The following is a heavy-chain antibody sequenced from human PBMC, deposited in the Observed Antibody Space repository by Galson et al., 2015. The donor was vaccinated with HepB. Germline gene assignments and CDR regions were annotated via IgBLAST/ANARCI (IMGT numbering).Heavy chain of an antibody. CDR2: IRSKANSYAT. V-gene: IGHV3-73*01. D-gene: IGHD3-22*01. CDR1: GFTFSGSA. J-gene: IGHJ3*02. CDR3: TRLAQYYYDSSGYPEDDAFDI. Sequence: SLRLSCAASGFTFSGSAMHWVRQASGKGLEWVGRIRSKANSYATAYAASVKGRFTISRDDSKNTAYLQMNSLKTEDTAVYYCTRLAQYYYDSSGYPEDDAFDIWGQGTMVTVSS.